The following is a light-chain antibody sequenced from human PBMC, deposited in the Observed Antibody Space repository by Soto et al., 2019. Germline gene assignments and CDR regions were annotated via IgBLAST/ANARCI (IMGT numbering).Light chain of an antibody. Sequence: DIQMTQSPSSVSASVGDRVTITCRASQDISSWLTWYQQKPGKAPKSLIYAASSLQSGVPTRFSGSGSGTDFSLTISRLQPEDFATYYCQQTNSAPYTFGQGTKLEIK. CDR2: AAS. J-gene: IGKJ2*01. V-gene: IGKV1-12*01. CDR1: QDISSW. CDR3: QQTNSAPYT.